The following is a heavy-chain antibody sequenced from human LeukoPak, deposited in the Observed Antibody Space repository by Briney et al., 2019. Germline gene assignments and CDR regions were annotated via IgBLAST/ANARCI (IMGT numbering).Heavy chain of an antibody. J-gene: IGHJ2*01. D-gene: IGHD2-21*02. CDR1: GFTFSSYA. Sequence: PGGSLRLSCAASGFTFSSYAMSWVRQAPGKGLEWVSAIGGSGGSTYYADSVKGRFTISRDNSKNTLYLQMNSLRAEDTAVYYCAKVVTARPTWYFDLWGRGTLVTVSS. V-gene: IGHV3-23*01. CDR3: AKVVTARPTWYFDL. CDR2: IGGSGGST.